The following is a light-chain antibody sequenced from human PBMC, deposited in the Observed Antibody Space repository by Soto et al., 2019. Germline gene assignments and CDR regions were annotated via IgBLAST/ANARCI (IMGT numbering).Light chain of an antibody. Sequence: EIVLTQSPATLSVSPGERVTLSCRASQSVRSNLAWYQQKPGQAPRLLIYGASTRATGLPARFSGSGSGTDFTLTISSLQSEDFAVYYCQQYNTGPPITFGQGTRLEIK. J-gene: IGKJ5*01. CDR1: QSVRSN. V-gene: IGKV3-15*01. CDR3: QQYNTGPPIT. CDR2: GAS.